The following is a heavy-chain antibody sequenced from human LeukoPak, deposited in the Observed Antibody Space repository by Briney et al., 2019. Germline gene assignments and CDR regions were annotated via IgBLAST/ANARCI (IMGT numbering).Heavy chain of an antibody. CDR1: GFTFSSYA. CDR2: ISDSGGRR. Sequence: PGGSLRLSCAASGFTFSSYAMSWVRQAAGKGLEWVSAISDSGGRRYYADSVKGRFTISRDNSKTTLYLQMNSLRAEDTAVYYCAKDREPTVTVLAYWGQGTLVTVSS. J-gene: IGHJ4*02. V-gene: IGHV3-23*01. CDR3: AKDREPTVTVLAY. D-gene: IGHD4-17*01.